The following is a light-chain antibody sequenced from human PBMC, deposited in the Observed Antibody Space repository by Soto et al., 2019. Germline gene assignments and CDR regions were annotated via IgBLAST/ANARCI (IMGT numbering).Light chain of an antibody. Sequence: EIVLTQSPGTLSLSPGERVTLSCRASQRISSTYLAWYQQKPGQAPRLLMYGASSRATGIPDRFSGSGSGTDFTLTISRLEPEDFAVYYCQQYSTSPITFGGGTKVEIK. CDR3: QQYSTSPIT. CDR2: GAS. CDR1: QRISSTY. J-gene: IGKJ4*01. V-gene: IGKV3-20*01.